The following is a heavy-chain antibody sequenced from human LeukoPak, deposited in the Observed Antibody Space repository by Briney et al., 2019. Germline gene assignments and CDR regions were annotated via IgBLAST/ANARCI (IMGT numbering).Heavy chain of an antibody. Sequence: GVMRLSCAASGLTASSIYMSWVRPAPEEGRGWGSVIYSGGRTYYAGPMKGRFTISRDNSKNTLYLEMNSLRAEGTAVYYCARDRAYCGGDCYAGMDVWGRGTTVTVSS. V-gene: IGHV3-66*02. CDR3: ARDRAYCGGDCYAGMDV. J-gene: IGHJ6*02. D-gene: IGHD2-21*02. CDR2: IYSGGRT. CDR1: GLTASSIY.